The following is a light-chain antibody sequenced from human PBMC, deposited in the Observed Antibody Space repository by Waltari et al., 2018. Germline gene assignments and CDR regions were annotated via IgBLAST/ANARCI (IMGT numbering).Light chain of an antibody. CDR1: QIVSTD. J-gene: IGKJ5*01. CDR2: GTS. CDR3: QQYGDRPPIT. V-gene: IGKV3-15*01. Sequence: EVVMTQSPATLSVSPGERATLSCRASQIVSTDLAWYQQRPGQGPRLLIYGTSTRAIGVPARFSGSGSGTEFTLTISSLQSEDFAVYYCQQYGDRPPITFGQGTRLDIK.